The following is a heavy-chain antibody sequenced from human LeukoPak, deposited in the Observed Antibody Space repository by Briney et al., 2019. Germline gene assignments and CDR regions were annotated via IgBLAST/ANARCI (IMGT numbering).Heavy chain of an antibody. CDR2: ISYDGSNK. V-gene: IGHV3-30*03. J-gene: IGHJ4*02. Sequence: GGSLRLSCAASGFSFRSYGMQWVRQAPGKGLEWVAVISYDGSNKYYADSVKGRFTISRDNSKNTLSLQLHSLRAQDTDVYWCAGGWYFFYYWGQGTLVIVSS. D-gene: IGHD6-19*01. CDR3: AGGWYFFYY. CDR1: GFSFRSYG.